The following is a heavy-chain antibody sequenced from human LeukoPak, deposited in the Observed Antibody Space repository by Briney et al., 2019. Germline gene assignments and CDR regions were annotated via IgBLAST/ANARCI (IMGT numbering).Heavy chain of an antibody. CDR2: IGGRGGET. V-gene: IGHV3-23*01. CDR3: VIWRDASRGWVDHDY. J-gene: IGHJ4*02. CDR1: GFTFNRNA. Sequence: PGGSLRLSCAASGFTFNRNAISWGRHDPGEGLEWVSPIGGRGGETFYADSVKGRFTISRGNSKNMLYLQMSSLKGEETALYYCVIWRDASRGWVDHDYWGQGALVTVSS. D-gene: IGHD6-19*01.